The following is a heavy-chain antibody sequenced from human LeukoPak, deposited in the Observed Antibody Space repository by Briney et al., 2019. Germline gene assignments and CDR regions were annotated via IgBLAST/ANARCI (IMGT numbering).Heavy chain of an antibody. J-gene: IGHJ4*02. D-gene: IGHD1-1*01. CDR1: GFTFSSYA. V-gene: IGHV4-34*01. CDR2: INHSGST. Sequence: GSLRLSCAASGFTFSSYAMSWVRQPPGKGLEWVGEINHSGSTNYNPSLKSRVTISVDTSKNQFSLKLSSVTAADTAVYYCARRERGPRNADEFDYWGQGTLVTVSS. CDR3: ARRERGPRNADEFDY.